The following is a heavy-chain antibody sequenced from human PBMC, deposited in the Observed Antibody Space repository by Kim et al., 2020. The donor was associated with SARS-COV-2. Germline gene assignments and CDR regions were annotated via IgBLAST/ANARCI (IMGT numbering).Heavy chain of an antibody. J-gene: IGHJ6*02. CDR3: ARDENRSPVVPAARWSNYYYGMDV. CDR1: GFTVSSNY. CDR2: IYSGGST. Sequence: GGSLRLSCAASGFTVSSNYMSWVRQAPGKGLEWVSVIYSGGSTYYADSVKGRFTISRDNSKNTLYLQMNSLRAEDTAVYYCARDENRSPVVPAARWSNYYYGMDVWGQGTTVTVSS. D-gene: IGHD2-2*01. V-gene: IGHV3-66*01.